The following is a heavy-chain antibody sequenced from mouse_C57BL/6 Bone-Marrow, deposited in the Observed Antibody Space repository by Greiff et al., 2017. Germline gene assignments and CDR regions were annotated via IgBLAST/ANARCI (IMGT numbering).Heavy chain of an antibody. CDR2: ISSGGSYT. J-gene: IGHJ4*01. D-gene: IGHD1-1*01. V-gene: IGHV5-6*01. Sequence: DVHLVESGGDLVKPGGSLKLSCAASGFTFSSYGMSWVRQTPDKRLEWVATISSGGSYTYYPDSVKGRFTIARDNAKNALFLQMGSLKSEDTAMYYCARRGFDYYGSSPYARDYWGQGTSVTVSS. CDR1: GFTFSSYG. CDR3: ARRGFDYYGSSPYARDY.